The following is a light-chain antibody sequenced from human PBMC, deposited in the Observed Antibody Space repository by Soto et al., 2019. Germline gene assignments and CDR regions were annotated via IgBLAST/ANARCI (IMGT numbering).Light chain of an antibody. CDR3: CSKV. V-gene: IGLV2-23*01. Sequence: QSALTQPASVSGSPGQSITISCTGTSSDVGSYNLVSWYQQHPGKAPKLMIYEGSKRPSGVSNRFSGSKSGNMASLTISGLQAEDEADYYCCSKVFGGGTKLTVL. CDR1: SSDVGSYNL. J-gene: IGLJ2*01. CDR2: EGS.